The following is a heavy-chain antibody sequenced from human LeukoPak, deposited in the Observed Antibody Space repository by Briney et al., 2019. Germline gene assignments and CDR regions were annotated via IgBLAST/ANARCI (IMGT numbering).Heavy chain of an antibody. CDR2: IYYSGST. Sequence: PSETLSLTCTVSGGSISSRSYYWGWIRQPPGKGLEWIGSIYYSGSTYYNPSLKSRVTISVDTSKSQFSLKLSSVTAADTAVYYCAVDSSSWCRAAFDIWGQGTMVTVSS. V-gene: IGHV4-39*07. J-gene: IGHJ3*02. CDR3: AVDSSSWCRAAFDI. D-gene: IGHD6-13*01. CDR1: GGSISSRSYY.